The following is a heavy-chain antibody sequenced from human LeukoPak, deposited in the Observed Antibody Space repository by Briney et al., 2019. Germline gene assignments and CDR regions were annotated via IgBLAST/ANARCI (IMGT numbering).Heavy chain of an antibody. CDR2: IYTSGGT. J-gene: IGHJ4*02. CDR1: GGSISRSY. V-gene: IGHV4-4*07. CDR3: ARYPGDYPPYYFDY. D-gene: IGHD2-21*02. Sequence: SGTLSLTCTVSGGSISRSYWSWIRQPAGKGLECIRRIYTSGGTNNNPSLKSRVTMSVDTSKKQLSLKLTSVTAADTSVYYCARYPGDYPPYYFDYWGQGTMVTVSS.